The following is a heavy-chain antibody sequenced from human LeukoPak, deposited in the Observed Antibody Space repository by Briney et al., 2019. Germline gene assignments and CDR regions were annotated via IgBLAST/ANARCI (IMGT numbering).Heavy chain of an antibody. V-gene: IGHV4-39*07. J-gene: IGHJ4*02. Sequence: SETLSLTCTVSGGSISSSSYYWGWIRQPPGKGLEWIGSIYYSGSTYYNPSLKSRVTISVDTSKNQFSLKLTSVTAADTAVYYCARGPYVWGSYRQYYFDYWGQGTLVTVSS. CDR2: IYYSGST. D-gene: IGHD3-16*02. CDR3: ARGPYVWGSYRQYYFDY. CDR1: GGSISSSSYY.